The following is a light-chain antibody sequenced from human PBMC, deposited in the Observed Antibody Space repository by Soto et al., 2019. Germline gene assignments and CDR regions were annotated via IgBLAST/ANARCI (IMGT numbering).Light chain of an antibody. J-gene: IGLJ1*01. Sequence: QSVLTQPRSVSGSPGQSVTISCTGGSSDVGGYNYVSWYQQHPGKAPKLMIYDVSKRPSGVPDRFSGSKSGYTASLTISGLQTEDEADYYCCSYAGRYTYVFGTGTKVTVL. V-gene: IGLV2-11*01. CDR3: CSYAGRYTYV. CDR2: DVS. CDR1: SSDVGGYNY.